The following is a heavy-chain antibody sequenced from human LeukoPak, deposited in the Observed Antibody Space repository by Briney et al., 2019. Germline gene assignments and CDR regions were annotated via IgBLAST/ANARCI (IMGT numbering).Heavy chain of an antibody. CDR3: ARLYYHDSSGYLDFDL. CDR1: GYTFTSYY. D-gene: IGHD3-22*01. V-gene: IGHV1-46*01. CDR2: INPSGGST. J-gene: IGHJ2*01. Sequence: ASVTVSCKASGYTFTSYYMHWVRQAPGQGLEWMGIINPSGGSTSYAQKFQGRVTMTRDTSTSTVYMELSSLRSEDTAVYYCARLYYHDSSGYLDFDLWGRGTLVTVSS.